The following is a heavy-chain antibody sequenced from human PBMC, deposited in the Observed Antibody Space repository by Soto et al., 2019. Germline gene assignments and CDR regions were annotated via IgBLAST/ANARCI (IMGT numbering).Heavy chain of an antibody. CDR2: INSDGSST. Sequence: GGSLRLSCAASGFTFSSYWMHWVRQAPGKGLVWVLRINSDGSSTSYADSVKGRFTISRDNAKNTLYLQMNSLRAEDTAVYYCVRGGIYSGYDIYYFDYWGQGTLVTVSS. CDR3: VRGGIYSGYDIYYFDY. CDR1: GFTFSSYW. J-gene: IGHJ4*02. D-gene: IGHD5-12*01. V-gene: IGHV3-74*01.